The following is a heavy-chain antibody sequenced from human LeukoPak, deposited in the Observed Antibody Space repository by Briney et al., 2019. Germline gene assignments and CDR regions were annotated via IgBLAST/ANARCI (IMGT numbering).Heavy chain of an antibody. D-gene: IGHD2-2*01. CDR1: GSSISSGDDY. CDR2: IYYSGNT. J-gene: IGHJ4*02. Sequence: SQTLSLTCTVSGSSISSGDDYWSWIRQPPGKGLEWLGFIYYSGNTYYNPSLKSRVTISVDTSKNQFSLRLNSVTAADTAVYYCARDHCSSKSCFIDYWGQGTLVTVSS. CDR3: ARDHCSSKSCFIDY. V-gene: IGHV4-30-4*08.